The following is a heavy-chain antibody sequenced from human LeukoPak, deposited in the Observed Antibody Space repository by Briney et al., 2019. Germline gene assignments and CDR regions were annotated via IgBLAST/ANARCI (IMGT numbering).Heavy chain of an antibody. D-gene: IGHD2-2*01. CDR3: ARRGRDCSSTSCYPAAFDI. CDR2: IIPIFGTA. CDR1: GYTFTSYY. V-gene: IGHV1-69*13. J-gene: IGHJ3*02. Sequence: GASVKVSCKASGYTFTSYYMHWVRQAPGQGLEWMGGIIPIFGTANYAQKFQGRVTITADESTSTAYMELSSLRSEDTAVYYCARRGRDCSSTSCYPAAFDIWGQGTMVTVSS.